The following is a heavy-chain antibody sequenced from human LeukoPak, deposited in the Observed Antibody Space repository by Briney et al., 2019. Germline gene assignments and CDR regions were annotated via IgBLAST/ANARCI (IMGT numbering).Heavy chain of an antibody. J-gene: IGHJ3*02. Sequence: PGGSLRLSCAASGFTFSTYAMRWVRQAPGKGLEWVSAISGSGGSTYYADSVKGRFTISRDNSKNTLYLQMNSLRAEDTAVYYCAKGRRDGYSLDAFDIWGQGTMVTVSS. V-gene: IGHV3-23*01. CDR1: GFTFSTYA. D-gene: IGHD5-24*01. CDR2: ISGSGGST. CDR3: AKGRRDGYSLDAFDI.